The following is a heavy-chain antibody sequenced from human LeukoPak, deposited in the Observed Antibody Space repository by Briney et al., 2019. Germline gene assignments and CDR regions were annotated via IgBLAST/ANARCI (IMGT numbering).Heavy chain of an antibody. CDR3: AKPRTRRVVVQCYFDY. J-gene: IGHJ4*02. V-gene: IGHV1-18*01. CDR1: GCTFTSYG. CDR2: ISAYNGDT. Sequence: ASVKVSCKASGCTFTSYGISWVRQAPGQGLEWMGWISAYNGDTNYAQKLQGRVTMTTDTSTSTAYMELRSLTSDDTAVYYCAKPRTRRVVVQCYFDYWGQGTLVTAAS. D-gene: IGHD2-15*01.